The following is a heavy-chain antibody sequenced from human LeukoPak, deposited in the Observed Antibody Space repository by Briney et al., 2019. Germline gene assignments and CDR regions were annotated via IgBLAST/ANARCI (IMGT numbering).Heavy chain of an antibody. CDR1: GFTVSSNY. CDR3: LLSEVL. Sequence: QAGRSLRLSCAASGFTVSSNYMSWVRQAPGKGLEWVSVIYSGDNTYYADSAKGRFTISRDSSKNTLYLQMNSLTVEDTAVYYCLLSEVLWGQGTLVTVSS. J-gene: IGHJ4*02. V-gene: IGHV3-53*01. D-gene: IGHD2-8*02. CDR2: IYSGDNT.